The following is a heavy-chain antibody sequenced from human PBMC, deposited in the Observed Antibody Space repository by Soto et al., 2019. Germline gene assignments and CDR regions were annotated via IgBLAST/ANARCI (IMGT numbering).Heavy chain of an antibody. Sequence: QVQLVQSGGEVKRPGASVKVSCKTSGYTFSNYGITWVRQAPGQPLEWLGWISLYSDGTNYAQKFQGRDYMTTDTSTTTAYMELRSLRSYYTAVYYCARVVPGAEAWFGPWGQGTLVTVSS. V-gene: IGHV1-18*01. D-gene: IGHD2-2*01. J-gene: IGHJ5*02. CDR1: GYTFSNYG. CDR3: ARVVPGAEAWFGP. CDR2: ISLYSDGT.